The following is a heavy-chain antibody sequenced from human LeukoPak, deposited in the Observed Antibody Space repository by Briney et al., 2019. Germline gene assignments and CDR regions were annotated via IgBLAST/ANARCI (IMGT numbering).Heavy chain of an antibody. CDR2: IYYTGST. V-gene: IGHV4-59*01. J-gene: IGHJ4*02. CDR3: ARYCTGGSCYGSKFDC. Sequence: SETLSLTCTVSGGSISSYYWSWIRQPPGEGLQWIGHIYYTGSTTYNPSLESRVTISLNTSKNQFSLKLSSVTAADTAVYYCARYCTGGSCYGSKFDCWGRGTLVTVSS. CDR1: GGSISSYY. D-gene: IGHD2-15*01.